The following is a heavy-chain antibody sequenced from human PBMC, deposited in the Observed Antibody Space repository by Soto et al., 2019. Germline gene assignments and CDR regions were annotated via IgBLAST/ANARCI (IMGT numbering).Heavy chain of an antibody. CDR2: MNPNSGNT. D-gene: IGHD3-22*01. CDR1: GYSFTSYD. CDR3: ARVSYDSSGYDY. J-gene: IGHJ4*02. V-gene: IGHV1-8*01. Sequence: ASVKVSCKASGYSFTSYDINWVRQATGQVLEWMGWMNPNSGNTGYAQKFQGRVTMTRNTSISTAYMELSSLRSEDTAVYYCARVSYDSSGYDYWGQGTLVTVSS.